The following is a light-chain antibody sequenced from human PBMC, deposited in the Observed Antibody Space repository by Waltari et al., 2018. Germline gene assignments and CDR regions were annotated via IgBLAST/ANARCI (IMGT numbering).Light chain of an antibody. Sequence: QSALTQPASVSGSPGQSVTIFCTGTSNDVGGYNSFPWYQEHPGQAPRAIIYDVSDRPSGVSDRFSGSKSGNTASLTISGLQAEDEADYYCSSQSSNNVVLFGGGTKLTVL. CDR2: DVS. V-gene: IGLV2-14*01. CDR1: SNDVGGYNS. CDR3: SSQSSNNVVL. J-gene: IGLJ2*01.